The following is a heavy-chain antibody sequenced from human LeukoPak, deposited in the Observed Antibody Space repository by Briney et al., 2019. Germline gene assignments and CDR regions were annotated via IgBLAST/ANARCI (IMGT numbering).Heavy chain of an antibody. D-gene: IGHD3-10*01. CDR1: GGSISSYY. J-gene: IGHJ3*02. Sequence: NPSETLSLTCTVSGGSISSYYWSWIRQPAGKGLEWIGRIYTSGSTNYNPSLKSRVTMSVDTSENQFSLKLSSVTAADTAVYYCARERLNVLLWFGENDAFDIRGQGTMVTVSS. CDR3: ARERLNVLLWFGENDAFDI. V-gene: IGHV4-4*07. CDR2: IYTSGST.